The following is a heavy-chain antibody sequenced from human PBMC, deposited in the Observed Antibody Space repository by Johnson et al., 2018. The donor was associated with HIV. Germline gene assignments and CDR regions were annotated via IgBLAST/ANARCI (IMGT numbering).Heavy chain of an antibody. CDR3: AKLLGIYTYQDAFDI. CDR1: GFTFSSYA. Sequence: QVHLLESGGGVVQPGRSLRLSCAASGFTFSSYAMHWVRQAPGKGLEWVAVISYDGSNKYYADSVKGRFTISRDNSKKTLSLQMNSLRPEDTAVYYCAKLLGIYTYQDAFDIWGQGTMVTVSS. D-gene: IGHD5-12*01. CDR2: ISYDGSNK. J-gene: IGHJ3*02. V-gene: IGHV3-30-3*02.